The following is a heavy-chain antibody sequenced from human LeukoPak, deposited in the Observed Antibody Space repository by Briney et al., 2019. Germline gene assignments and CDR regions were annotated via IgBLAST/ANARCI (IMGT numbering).Heavy chain of an antibody. D-gene: IGHD3-22*01. CDR3: AKGSRYYDSSGSFDY. J-gene: IGHJ4*02. V-gene: IGHV3-23*01. Sequence: GGSLRLSCTVSGFTVSSNSMSWVRQAPGKGLEWVSAISGSGGSTYYADSVKGRFTISRDNSKNTLYLQMNSLRAEDTAVYYCAKGSRYYDSSGSFDYWGQGTLVTVSS. CDR1: GFTVSSNS. CDR2: ISGSGGST.